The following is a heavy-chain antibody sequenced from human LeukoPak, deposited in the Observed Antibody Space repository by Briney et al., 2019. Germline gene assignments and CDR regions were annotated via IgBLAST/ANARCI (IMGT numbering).Heavy chain of an antibody. Sequence: GGSLRLSCAASGFTFSSYSMNWVRQAPGMGLEWVSYISSSSNTIYYADSVKGRFTISRDNAKNSLYLQMNSLRDEDTAVYYCARGYYGSGRGWFDPWGQGTLVTVSS. D-gene: IGHD3-10*01. J-gene: IGHJ5*02. CDR2: ISSSSNTI. CDR3: ARGYYGSGRGWFDP. V-gene: IGHV3-48*02. CDR1: GFTFSSYS.